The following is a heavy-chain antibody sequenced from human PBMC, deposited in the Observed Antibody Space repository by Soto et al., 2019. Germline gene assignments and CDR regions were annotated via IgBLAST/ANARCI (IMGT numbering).Heavy chain of an antibody. J-gene: IGHJ4*02. CDR1: GFPFSSYV. V-gene: IGHV3-23*01. CDR3: AKDSNKYSSSLRGRYFDY. D-gene: IGHD4-4*01. Sequence: EVQLLESGGGLVQRGGSLRLSCAASGFPFSSYVMSWVRQAPGKGLEWVSGISGGGSNTFYADSVKGRFTLARDNSKNTLLLQMNSLGAEDTAVYYCAKDSNKYSSSLRGRYFDYWGQGIGVTVSS. CDR2: ISGGGSNT.